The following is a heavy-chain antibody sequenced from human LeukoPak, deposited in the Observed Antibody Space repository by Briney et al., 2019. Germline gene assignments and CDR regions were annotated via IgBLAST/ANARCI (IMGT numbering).Heavy chain of an antibody. CDR2: IYYSGST. Sequence: SETLSLTCTVSGGSISSYYWSWIRQPPGKGLEWIGYIYYSGSTNYNPSLKSRVTISVDTSKNQFSLKLSSVTAADTAVYYCARLEGLYDSSGYLGYWGQGTLVTVSS. V-gene: IGHV4-59*08. CDR3: ARLEGLYDSSGYLGY. CDR1: GGSISSYY. D-gene: IGHD3-22*01. J-gene: IGHJ4*02.